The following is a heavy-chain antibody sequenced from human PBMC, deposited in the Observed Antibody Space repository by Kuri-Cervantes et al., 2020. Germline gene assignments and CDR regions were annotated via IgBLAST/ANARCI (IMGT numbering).Heavy chain of an antibody. CDR2: ISAYNGNT. CDR1: GCTFTSYG. V-gene: IGHV1-18*01. J-gene: IGHJ4*02. CDR3: ARDQAGMITFGGVIVIPYDY. D-gene: IGHD3-16*02. Sequence: ASVKVSCKASGCTFTSYGISWVRQAPGQGLEWMGWISAYNGNTNYAQKLQGRVTTTTDTSTSTAYMELRSLRSDDTAVYYCARDQAGMITFGGVIVIPYDYWGQGTLVTVSS.